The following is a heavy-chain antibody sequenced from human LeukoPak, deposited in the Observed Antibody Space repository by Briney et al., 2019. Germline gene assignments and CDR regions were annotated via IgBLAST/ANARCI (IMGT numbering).Heavy chain of an antibody. V-gene: IGHV3-7*01. J-gene: IGHJ3*02. CDR3: ATEVGTPDVRSAFEI. D-gene: IGHD3-10*01. CDR2: IKQDGNEK. CDR1: GFTFSNYW. Sequence: GGSLRLSCAASGFTFSNYWMSWVRQAPGKGLEWVANIKQDGNEKNFVDSVEGRFTISRDNAKSSLYLQMDSLRAEDTAVYYCATEVGTPDVRSAFEIWGQGTMVTVSS.